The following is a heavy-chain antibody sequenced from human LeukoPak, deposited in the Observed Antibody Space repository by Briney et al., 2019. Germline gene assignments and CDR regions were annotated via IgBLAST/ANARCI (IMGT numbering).Heavy chain of an antibody. D-gene: IGHD3-10*01. CDR1: GFSVSSNY. CDR2: IYSGGST. J-gene: IGHJ3*02. V-gene: IGHV3-53*01. CDR3: ARDLYYYGSEEAEGAFDI. Sequence: PGGSLRLSCAASGFSVSSNYMSWVRQAPGKGLEWVSVIYSGGSTYYADSVKGRFTISRDNSKNTLYLQMNSLRAEDTAVYYCARDLYYYGSEEAEGAFDIWGQGTMVTVPS.